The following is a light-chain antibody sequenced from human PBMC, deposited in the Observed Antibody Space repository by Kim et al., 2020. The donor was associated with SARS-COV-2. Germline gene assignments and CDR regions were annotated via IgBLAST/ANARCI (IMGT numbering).Light chain of an antibody. CDR3: EQYDSLPYT. V-gene: IGKV1-33*01. Sequence: SRCVGDRITMSWRASQDISNYLKWFQQKLGKVPKLLMYDAYNLQTGVQARFSGSGDGIEFNFTITSLQPEDFATYYCEQYDSLPYTFGQETKLEI. J-gene: IGKJ2*01. CDR2: DAY. CDR1: QDISNY.